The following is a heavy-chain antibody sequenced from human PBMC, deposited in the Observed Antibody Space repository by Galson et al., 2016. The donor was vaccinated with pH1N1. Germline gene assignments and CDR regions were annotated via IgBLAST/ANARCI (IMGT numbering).Heavy chain of an antibody. V-gene: IGHV4-34*01. J-gene: IGHJ4*02. CDR2: INHDGSA. CDR3: TTKNYYDSTGYL. Sequence: ETLSLTCIVYGGSFSGYYWSWIRQPPGKGLEWIGEINHDGSANYNPSLKSRVTMLVDASKNQFSLKLSSVTAADTAVYYCTTKNYYDSTGYLWGQGTLVTVSS. CDR1: GGSFSGYY. D-gene: IGHD3-22*01.